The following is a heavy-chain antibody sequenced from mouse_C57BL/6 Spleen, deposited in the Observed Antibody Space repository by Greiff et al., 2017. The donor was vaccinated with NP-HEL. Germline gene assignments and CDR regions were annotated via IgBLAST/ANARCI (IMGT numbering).Heavy chain of an antibody. D-gene: IGHD2-4*01. V-gene: IGHV1-61*01. J-gene: IGHJ2*01. CDR2: IYPSDSET. Sequence: VQLQQPGAELVRPGSSVKLSCKASGYTFTSYWMDWVKQRPGQGLEWIGNIYPSDSETHYNQKFKDKATLTVDKSSSTAYMQLSSLTSEDSAVYYCARSYDYDLYYCDYWGQGTTLTVSS. CDR3: ARSYDYDLYYCDY. CDR1: GYTFTSYW.